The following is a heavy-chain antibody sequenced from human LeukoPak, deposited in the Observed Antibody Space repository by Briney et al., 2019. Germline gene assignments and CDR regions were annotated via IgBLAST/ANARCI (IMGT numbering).Heavy chain of an antibody. V-gene: IGHV3-23*01. Sequence: GGSLRLPWAASGFTFSIYDMSWVRQAPGKGLEWVSVISGSGGRTNHADAVKGRFTISRDNSKNTLYLQMNSLRAEDTAVYYCAILTPAGSFDNWGQGTLVTVSS. CDR3: AILTPAGSFDN. J-gene: IGHJ4*02. CDR2: ISGSGGRT. D-gene: IGHD2-15*01. CDR1: GFTFSIYD.